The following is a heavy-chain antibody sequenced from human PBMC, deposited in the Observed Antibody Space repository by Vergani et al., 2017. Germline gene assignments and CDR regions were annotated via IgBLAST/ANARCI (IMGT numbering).Heavy chain of an antibody. J-gene: IGHJ3*02. CDR3: ARADIVVVPSADAFDI. D-gene: IGHD2-2*01. V-gene: IGHV4-30-4*01. CDR1: GGSISSGDYY. CDR2: IYYSGST. Sequence: QVQLQESGPGLVKPPQTLSLTCTVSGGSISSGDYYWSWIRQPPGKGLEWIGYIYYSGSTYYNPSLKSRVTISVDTSKNQFSLKLSSVTAADTAVYYCARADIVVVPSADAFDIWGQGTMVTVSS.